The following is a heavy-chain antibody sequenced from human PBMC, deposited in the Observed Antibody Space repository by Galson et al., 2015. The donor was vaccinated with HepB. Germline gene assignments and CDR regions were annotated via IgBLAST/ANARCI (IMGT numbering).Heavy chain of an antibody. CDR3: ASLHRFLGYCTSTSCYPSFDY. D-gene: IGHD2-2*01. J-gene: IGHJ4*02. V-gene: IGHV1-69*13. CDR1: GGTFSSYA. Sequence: SVKVSCKASGGTFSSYAISWVRQAPGQGLEWMGGIIPIFGTANYAQKFQGRVTITADESKNQFSLKLSSVTAADTAVYYCASLHRFLGYCTSTSCYPSFDYWGQGTLVTVSS. CDR2: IIPIFGTA.